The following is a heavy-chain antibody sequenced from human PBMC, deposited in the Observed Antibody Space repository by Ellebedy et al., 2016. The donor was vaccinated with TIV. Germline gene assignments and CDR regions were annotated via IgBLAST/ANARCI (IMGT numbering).Heavy chain of an antibody. V-gene: IGHV3-23*01. J-gene: IGHJ4*02. CDR1: GFTFSINP. Sequence: GESLKISCAASGFTFSINPMTWVRQAPGKGPEWVSAISADGTTPYYADSVKGRFTISRDNSKSMVYLQMNNLRAEDTAVYYCAKSLRETASSWGQGTLVTVSS. CDR3: AKSLRETASS. D-gene: IGHD1-26*01. CDR2: ISADGTTP.